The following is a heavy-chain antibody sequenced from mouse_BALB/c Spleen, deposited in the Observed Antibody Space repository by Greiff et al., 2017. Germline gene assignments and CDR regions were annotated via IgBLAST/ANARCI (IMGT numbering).Heavy chain of an antibody. CDR3: AREDYGNYADY. Sequence: VQLQQPGAELVKPGASVKLSCKASGYTFTSYWMHWVKQRPGQGLEWIGEIDPSDSYTNYNQKFKGKATLTVDKSSSTAYMQLSSLTSEDSAVYYCAREDYGNYADYWGQGTTLTVSS. D-gene: IGHD2-1*01. CDR2: IDPSDSYT. CDR1: GYTFTSYW. J-gene: IGHJ2*01. V-gene: IGHV1-69*02.